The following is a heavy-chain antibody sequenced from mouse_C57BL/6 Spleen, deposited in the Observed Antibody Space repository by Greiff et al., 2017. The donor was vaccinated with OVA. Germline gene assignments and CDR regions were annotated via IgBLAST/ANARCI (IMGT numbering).Heavy chain of an antibody. CDR2: INPGSGGT. V-gene: IGHV1-54*01. CDR1: GYAFTNYL. D-gene: IGHD2-5*01. J-gene: IGHJ1*03. CDR3: ARSFYSNYGYFDV. Sequence: QLQQSGAELVRPGTSVKVSCKASGYAFTNYLIEWVKQRPGQGLEWIGVINPGSGGTNYNEKFKGKATLTADKSSSTAYMQLSSLTSEDSAVYFCARSFYSNYGYFDVWGTGTTVTVSS.